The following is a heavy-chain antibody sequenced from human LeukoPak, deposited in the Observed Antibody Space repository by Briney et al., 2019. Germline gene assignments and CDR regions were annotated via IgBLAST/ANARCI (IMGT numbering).Heavy chain of an antibody. Sequence: GGSLRLSCAASGFIFSSYGMHWVRQAPGKGLEWVAFIRYDGTNKYYADSVKGRFAISRDDSKNTLYLQMSSLRAEDTAVYYCAKEKSSGWHDAFDIGGQGTTVTVSS. J-gene: IGHJ3*02. CDR2: IRYDGTNK. D-gene: IGHD6-19*01. CDR1: GFIFSSYG. V-gene: IGHV3-30*02. CDR3: AKEKSSGWHDAFDI.